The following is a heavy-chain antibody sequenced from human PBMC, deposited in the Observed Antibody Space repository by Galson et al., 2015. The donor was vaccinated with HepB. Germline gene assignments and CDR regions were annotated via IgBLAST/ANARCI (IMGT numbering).Heavy chain of an antibody. Sequence: SVKVSCKASGYSFTQYGISWVRQAPGQGLEWMGWISGYNGRTKYAQNLQGRVTMTTDTSTSTAYMELRSLRSDDTAVYYCARHLPLPPRHDYLNSWGQGALVTVSS. CDR3: ARHLPLPPRHDYLNS. CDR2: ISGYNGRT. V-gene: IGHV1-18*01. J-gene: IGHJ4*02. D-gene: IGHD1-14*01. CDR1: GYSFTQYG.